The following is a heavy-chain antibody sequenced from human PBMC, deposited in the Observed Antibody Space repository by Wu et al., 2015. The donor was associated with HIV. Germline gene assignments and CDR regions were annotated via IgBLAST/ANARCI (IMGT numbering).Heavy chain of an antibody. V-gene: IGHV1-2*02. D-gene: IGHD3-10*01. CDR3: ATQPIMVRGPKWGMDV. CDR2: INPNSGGT. CDR1: GYTFTGYY. Sequence: QVQLVQSGAEVKKPGASVKVSCKASGYTFTGYYMHWVRQAPGQGLEWMGWINPNSGGTNYAQKFQGRVTMTRDTSISTAYMELSRLRSDDTAVYYCATQPIMVRGPKWGMDVWGQGTTVTVSS. J-gene: IGHJ6*02.